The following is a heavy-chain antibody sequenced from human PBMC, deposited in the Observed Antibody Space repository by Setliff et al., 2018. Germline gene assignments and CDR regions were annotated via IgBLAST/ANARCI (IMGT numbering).Heavy chain of an antibody. CDR1: GFTFSDHY. Sequence: GGSLRLSCAASGFTFSDHYMDWVRQAPGKGLEWVARIRDKAQRYNTEYAASVKGRFSVPRDDSKNSMFLQMNSLKLEDTAVYYCSRDRAGAGDGGTKYHADSVKGRFTISRDNSKNTLYLQMNSLRPEDTAVYYCARTCSGSGCYAGLESWGQGTPVTVSS. CDR3: SRDRAGAGDGGTKYHADSVKGRFTISRDNSKNTLYLQMNSLRPEDTAVYYCARTCSGSGCYAGLES. V-gene: IGHV3-72*01. CDR2: IRDKAQRYNT. J-gene: IGHJ4*02. D-gene: IGHD6-19*01.